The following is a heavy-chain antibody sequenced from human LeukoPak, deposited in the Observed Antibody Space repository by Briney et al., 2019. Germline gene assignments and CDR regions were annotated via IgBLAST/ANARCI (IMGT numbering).Heavy chain of an antibody. CDR2: VHFSGRT. D-gene: IGHD2-8*01. Sequence: PSETLSLTCTVSGGSISTYYWNLFRQPPGEGLEWLGFVHFSGRTIYNPSLKSRVTMSLDTSKNQFSLKLSSVTAADTAVYYCARMYGRRDYYYAMDVWGQGTTVTVSS. CDR3: ARMYGRRDYYYAMDV. V-gene: IGHV4-59*01. J-gene: IGHJ6*02. CDR1: GGSISTYY.